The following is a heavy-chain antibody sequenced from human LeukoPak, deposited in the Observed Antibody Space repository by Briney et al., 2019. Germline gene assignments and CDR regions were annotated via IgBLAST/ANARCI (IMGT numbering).Heavy chain of an antibody. D-gene: IGHD4-17*01. CDR3: AGDYGEYYYGIDV. CDR2: IWYDGSNE. Sequence: GGSLRLSCAASGFTFNSYGMHWVRQAPGKGLEWVAVIWYDGSNEYYADSVKGRFTISRDNSKNTLYLQMNSLRAEDTAVYYCAGDYGEYYYGIDVWGQGTTVTVSS. CDR1: GFTFNSYG. J-gene: IGHJ6*02. V-gene: IGHV3-33*01.